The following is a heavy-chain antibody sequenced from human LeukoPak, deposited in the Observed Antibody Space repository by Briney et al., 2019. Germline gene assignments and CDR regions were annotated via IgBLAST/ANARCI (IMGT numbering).Heavy chain of an antibody. D-gene: IGHD3-3*01. CDR2: MNPNSGNT. Sequence: ASVKVSCKASGYTFTSYDINWVRQATGQGLEWMGWMNPNSGNTGYAQKFQGRVTITRNTSMSTAYMELSSLRSEDTAVYYCARGRGYYDFWSGTKIFDYWGQGTLVTVSS. J-gene: IGHJ4*02. CDR1: GYTFTSYD. V-gene: IGHV1-8*03. CDR3: ARGRGYYDFWSGTKIFDY.